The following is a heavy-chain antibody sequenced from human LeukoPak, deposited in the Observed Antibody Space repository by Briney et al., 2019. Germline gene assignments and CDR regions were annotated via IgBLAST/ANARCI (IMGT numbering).Heavy chain of an antibody. CDR2: IRYDGNNL. CDR1: GFTFSNYG. CDR3: AKGSRGSCSRTYCYPFDY. J-gene: IGHJ4*02. D-gene: IGHD2-2*01. Sequence: GGSLRLSCGASGFTFSNYGMLWVRQAPGKGLEWVAFIRYDGNNLLYADSVKGRFTISRDNSKNTLYLQMNRLRAEDTAVYYCAKGSRGSCSRTYCYPFDYWGQGTLVTVSS. V-gene: IGHV3-30*02.